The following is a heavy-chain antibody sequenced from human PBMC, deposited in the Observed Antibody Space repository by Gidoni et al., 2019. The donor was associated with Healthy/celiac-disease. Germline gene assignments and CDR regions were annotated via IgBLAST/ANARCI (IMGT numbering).Heavy chain of an antibody. V-gene: IGHV3-23*04. CDR1: GFTFSSYA. CDR3: AKTRWYYDFWSGYWTVSDVSYFDY. CDR2: ISGSGGST. J-gene: IGHJ4*02. Sequence: EVQLVESGGGLVQPGGSLRLSCAASGFTFSSYAMSWVRQAPGKGLEWVSAISGSGGSTYYADSVKGRFTISRDNSKNTLYLQMNSLRAEDTAVYYCAKTRWYYDFWSGYWTVSDVSYFDYWGQGTLVTVSS. D-gene: IGHD3-3*01.